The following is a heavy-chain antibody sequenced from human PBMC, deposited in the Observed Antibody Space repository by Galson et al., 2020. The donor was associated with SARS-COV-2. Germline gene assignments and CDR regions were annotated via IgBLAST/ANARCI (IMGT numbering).Heavy chain of an antibody. CDR3: ARWNEGLDY. CDR1: GGPIIAYY. CDR2: IYYSGFT. J-gene: IGHJ4*02. D-gene: IGHD1-1*01. V-gene: IGHV4-59*01. Sequence: SETLSLTCTVSGGPIIAYYWSWIRQPPGKGLEWIGYIYYSGFTDYNPSLQSRVTISVDTSKNQLSLKLNSLTAADTAVYYCARWNEGLDYWGQGMLVTVSS.